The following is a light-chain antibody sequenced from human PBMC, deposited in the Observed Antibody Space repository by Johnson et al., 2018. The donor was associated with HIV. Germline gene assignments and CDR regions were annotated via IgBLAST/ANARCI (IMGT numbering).Light chain of an antibody. Sequence: QSVLTQPPSVSAAPGQKVTISCSGSSSNIGNNYVSWYQQLPGTAPKLLIYEDNKRPSGIPDRFFGSKSGTSATLAITGLQTGDEADYYCGTWDTSLSVYVVGTGTKVTVL. J-gene: IGLJ1*01. CDR1: SSNIGNNY. V-gene: IGLV1-51*02. CDR3: GTWDTSLSVYV. CDR2: EDN.